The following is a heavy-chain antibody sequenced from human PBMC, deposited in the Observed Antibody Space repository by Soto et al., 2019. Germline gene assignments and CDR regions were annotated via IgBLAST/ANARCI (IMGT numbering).Heavy chain of an antibody. Sequence: EVQLVESGGGLLQPGGSLRLSCAVSGSTFSNDWMHWVRQAPGKGLVWVSHINSDGSSTNYADFVKGRFTIARDNAKNTVYLQMNSLSAEATAVYYCARDRSYSLDVWGQGTTVTVSS. CDR2: INSDGSST. CDR1: GSTFSNDW. V-gene: IGHV3-74*01. CDR3: ARDRSYSLDV. J-gene: IGHJ6*02.